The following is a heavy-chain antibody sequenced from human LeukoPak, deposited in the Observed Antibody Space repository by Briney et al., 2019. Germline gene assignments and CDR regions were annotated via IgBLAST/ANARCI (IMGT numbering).Heavy chain of an antibody. CDR2: IYHSGST. CDR3: ARIITMIRGERSGYFAP. CDR1: GYGISSDYY. Sequence: TSETLSLTCAVSGYGISSDYYWGWIRQPPGKGLEWMASIYHSGSTYYNPSLKNRVTISVDTSKSQLSLELISVTAADTAVYYCARIITMIRGERSGYFAPWGQGTLVTVSS. J-gene: IGHJ5*02. D-gene: IGHD3-10*01. V-gene: IGHV4-38-2*01.